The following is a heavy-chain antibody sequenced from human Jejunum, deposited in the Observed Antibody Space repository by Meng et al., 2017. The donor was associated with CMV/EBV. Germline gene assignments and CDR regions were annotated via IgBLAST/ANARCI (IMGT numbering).Heavy chain of an antibody. Sequence: FSTFGMHWVRQAPGKGLEWVAFLRYDGGITYYAASVKGRFTISRDNSKNTLFLQMSSLRAEVTAVYFCAKLYGDLDNYYYYGMDVWGQGTTVTVSS. V-gene: IGHV3-30*02. CDR3: AKLYGDLDNYYYYGMDV. CDR1: FSTFG. CDR2: LRYDGGIT. J-gene: IGHJ6*02. D-gene: IGHD4-17*01.